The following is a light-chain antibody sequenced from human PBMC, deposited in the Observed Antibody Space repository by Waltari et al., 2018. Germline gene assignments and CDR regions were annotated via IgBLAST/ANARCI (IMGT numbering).Light chain of an antibody. J-gene: IGKJ3*01. CDR3: MQGLHLPFT. CDR1: QTLLHTDGKTY. Sequence: VVTQTPLSLSVTPGQSASISCKSSQTLLHTDGKTYLFWFFQRPGQSPQLLIYGASSRFSGVPDRFSGSGSGTDFTLRISRVEADDVGLYYCMQGLHLPFTFDPGTKVDF. CDR2: GAS. V-gene: IGKV2-29*02.